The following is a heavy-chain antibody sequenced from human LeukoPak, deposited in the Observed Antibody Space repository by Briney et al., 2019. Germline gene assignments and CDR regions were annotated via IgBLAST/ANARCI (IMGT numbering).Heavy chain of an antibody. CDR2: IYYSGST. CDR1: GGSISSSSYY. V-gene: IGHV4-39*07. Sequence: SETLSLTCTVSGGSISSSSYYWGWIRQPPGKGLEWIGSIYYSGSTYYNPSLKSRVTISVDTSKNQFSLKLSSVTAADTAVYYCARERLSGGYYNYWGQGTLVTVSS. D-gene: IGHD3-3*01. J-gene: IGHJ4*02. CDR3: ARERLSGGYYNY.